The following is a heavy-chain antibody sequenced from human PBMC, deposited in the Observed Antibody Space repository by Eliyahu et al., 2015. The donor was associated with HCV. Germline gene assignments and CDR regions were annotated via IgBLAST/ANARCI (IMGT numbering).Heavy chain of an antibody. D-gene: IGHD6-19*01. CDR2: IYHSGST. CDR3: AREPELEQWLVRWFDP. CDR1: GYSISSGYY. Sequence: QVQLQESGPGLVKPSETLSLTCAVSGYSISSGYYWGWFRQPPGKGLEWIGSIYHSGSTYYNPSLKSRVTISVDTSKNQFSLKLSSVTAADTAVYYCAREPELEQWLVRWFDPWGQGTLVTVSS. V-gene: IGHV4-38-2*02. J-gene: IGHJ5*02.